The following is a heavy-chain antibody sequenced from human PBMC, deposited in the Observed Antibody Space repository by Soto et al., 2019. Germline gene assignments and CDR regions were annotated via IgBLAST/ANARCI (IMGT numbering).Heavy chain of an antibody. CDR1: GFTFSSYA. CDR3: AKVERADSSSWADAFDI. D-gene: IGHD6-13*01. Sequence: GGSLRLSCAASGFTFSSYAMSWVRQAPGKGLEWVSAISGSGGSTYYADSVKGRFTISRDNSKNTLYLQMNSLRAEDTAVYYCAKVERADSSSWADAFDIWGQGTMVTVSS. CDR2: ISGSGGST. V-gene: IGHV3-23*01. J-gene: IGHJ3*02.